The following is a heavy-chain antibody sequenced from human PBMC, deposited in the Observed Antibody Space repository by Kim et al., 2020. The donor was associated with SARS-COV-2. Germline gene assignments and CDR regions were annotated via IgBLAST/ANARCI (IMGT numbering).Heavy chain of an antibody. V-gene: IGHV3-30*04. CDR1: GFTFSSYA. CDR3: ARERQNEKRQLWRYYYYYGMDV. CDR2: ISYDGSNK. D-gene: IGHD5-18*01. J-gene: IGHJ6*02. Sequence: GGSLRLSCAASGFTFSSYAMHWVRQAPGKGLEWVAVISYDGSNKYYADSVKGRFTISRDNSKNTLYLQMNSLRAEDTAVYYCARERQNEKRQLWRYYYYYGMDVWGQGTTVTVSS.